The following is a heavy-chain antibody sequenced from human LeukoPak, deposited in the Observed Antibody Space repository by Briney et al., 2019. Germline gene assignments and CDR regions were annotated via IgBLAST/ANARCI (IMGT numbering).Heavy chain of an antibody. D-gene: IGHD2-2*01. CDR2: IYYTGTT. Sequence: SETLSLTCTVSGGSIRISSYYWGWIRQPPGKGLEWIASIYYTGTTYYNPSLESRVTISLDTSANHLSLKVTSVTAADTAVYYCAREANCDDTTCPPTWGTGTLVTVSS. V-gene: IGHV4-39*07. CDR3: AREANCDDTTCPPT. J-gene: IGHJ5*02. CDR1: GGSIRISSYY.